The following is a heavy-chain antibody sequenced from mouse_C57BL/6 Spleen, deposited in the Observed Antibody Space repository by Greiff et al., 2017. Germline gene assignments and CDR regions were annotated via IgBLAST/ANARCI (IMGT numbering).Heavy chain of an antibody. D-gene: IGHD3-3*01. V-gene: IGHV1-64*01. CDR3: ASGTGPFAY. CDR2: IHPNSGST. CDR1: GYTFTSYW. Sequence: QVQLQQPGAELVKPGASVKLSCKASGYTFTSYWMHWVKQRPGQGLEWIGMIHPNSGSTNYNEKFKSKATLTVDKSSSTAYMQLSSLTSEDSAVYYCASGTGPFAYWGQGTLVTVSA. J-gene: IGHJ3*01.